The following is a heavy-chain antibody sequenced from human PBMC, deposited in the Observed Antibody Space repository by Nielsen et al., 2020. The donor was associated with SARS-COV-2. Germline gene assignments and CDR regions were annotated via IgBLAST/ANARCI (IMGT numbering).Heavy chain of an antibody. CDR3: ARDQDGGAATSNWYFDL. CDR1: GFRFTSYT. V-gene: IGHV3-21*01. J-gene: IGHJ2*01. CDR2: ITMSGAYM. Sequence: GESLKISCAASGFRFTSYTMNWVRQAPGKGLAWVASITMSGAYMYYADSVRGRFTVSRDNAENSLYLQMNSLRDEDTAVYYCARDQDGGAATSNWYFDLWGRGTLVIVSS. D-gene: IGHD6-25*01.